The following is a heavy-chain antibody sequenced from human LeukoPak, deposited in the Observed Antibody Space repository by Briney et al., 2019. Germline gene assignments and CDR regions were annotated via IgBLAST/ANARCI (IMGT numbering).Heavy chain of an antibody. D-gene: IGHD5-12*01. CDR1: GYTFTGYY. CDR2: INANSGGT. Sequence: RRASVKVFCKASGYTFTGYYMHWVRQAPGQGLEWMGWINANSGGTNYAEKFQGRVTMTRDTSISTAYMELSTLRSDDTAVYYCASESMAGWLIHQCDYWGQGTLVTVSS. CDR3: ASESMAGWLIHQCDY. J-gene: IGHJ4*02. V-gene: IGHV1-2*02.